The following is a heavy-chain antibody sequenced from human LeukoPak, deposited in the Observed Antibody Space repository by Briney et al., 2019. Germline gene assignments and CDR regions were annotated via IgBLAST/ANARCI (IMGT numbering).Heavy chain of an antibody. CDR2: IYYSGST. J-gene: IGHJ4*02. Sequence: SETLSLTCTVSGGSISGYYWSWIRQPPGKGLEWIGYIYYSGSTNYNPSLKSRVTISVDTSKNQFSLKLSSVTAADTAVYYCARQGRVYFDYWGQGTLVTVSS. V-gene: IGHV4-59*01. CDR3: ARQGRVYFDY. CDR1: GGSISGYY.